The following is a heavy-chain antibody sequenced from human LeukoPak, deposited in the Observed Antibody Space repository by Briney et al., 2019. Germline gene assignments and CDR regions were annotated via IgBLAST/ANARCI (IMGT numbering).Heavy chain of an antibody. CDR3: ARAVYYDILSDAFDI. CDR2: IKQDGSEK. Sequence: GGSLRLSCAASGFTFSSYGMHWVRQAPGKGLEWVANIKQDGSEKYYVDSVKGRFTISRDNAKNSLYLQMNSLRAEDTAVYYCARAVYYDILSDAFDIWGQGTMVTVSS. J-gene: IGHJ3*02. V-gene: IGHV3-7*01. CDR1: GFTFSSYG. D-gene: IGHD3-9*01.